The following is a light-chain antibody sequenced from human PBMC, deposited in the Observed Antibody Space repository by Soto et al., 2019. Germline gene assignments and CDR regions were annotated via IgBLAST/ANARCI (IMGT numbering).Light chain of an antibody. CDR2: GTS. CDR3: HQFGGSPQT. CDR1: QSLSASY. J-gene: IGKJ1*01. V-gene: IGKV3-20*01. Sequence: EIVLTQSPGTLSLSPVDIATLSCRASQSLSASYLAWYQQRPGQAPRLLIYGTSTRATGIPDRFSGSGSGTDFTLAISRLEPEDFAVYFCHQFGGSPQTFGQGTMVDIK.